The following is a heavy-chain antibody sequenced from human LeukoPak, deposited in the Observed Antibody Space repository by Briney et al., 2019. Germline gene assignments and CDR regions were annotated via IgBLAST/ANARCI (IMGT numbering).Heavy chain of an antibody. J-gene: IGHJ2*01. V-gene: IGHV4-61*02. Sequence: TSETLSLTCTVSGGSISSGSYYWSWLRQPAGKGLEWIGRIYSSGSTNYNPSRKSRVTISVDTSKNQFSLKLSSVTAADTAVYYCARQYIDILTGYHRGELYWYFDLWGRGTLVTVSS. CDR3: ARQYIDILTGYHRGELYWYFDL. CDR1: GGSISSGSYY. D-gene: IGHD3-9*01. CDR2: IYSSGST.